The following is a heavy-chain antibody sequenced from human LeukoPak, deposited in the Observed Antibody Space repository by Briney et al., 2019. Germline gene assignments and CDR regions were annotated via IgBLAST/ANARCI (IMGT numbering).Heavy chain of an antibody. J-gene: IGHJ4*02. D-gene: IGHD1-14*01. CDR1: GYTFTSYD. Sequence: ASVKVTCKASGYTFTSYDINWVRQATGQGLEWMGWMNPNSGNTGYAQKFQGRVTMTRNTSISTAYMELSSLRSEDTAVYYCARDVTPVGPPDYWGQGTLVTVSS. CDR3: ARDVTPVGPPDY. CDR2: MNPNSGNT. V-gene: IGHV1-8*01.